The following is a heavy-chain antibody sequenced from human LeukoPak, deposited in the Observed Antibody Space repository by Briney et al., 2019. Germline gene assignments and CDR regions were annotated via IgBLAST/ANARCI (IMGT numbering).Heavy chain of an antibody. D-gene: IGHD1-26*01. J-gene: IGHJ4*02. Sequence: GGSLRLSCAASGFTFSGSAMHWVRQASGKGLEWVGRIRSKANSYATAYAASVKGRFTIPRDDSKNTAYLQMNSLKTEDTAVYYCTRHRGRGATEYDYWGQGTLVTVSS. V-gene: IGHV3-73*01. CDR3: TRHRGRGATEYDY. CDR2: IRSKANSYAT. CDR1: GFTFSGSA.